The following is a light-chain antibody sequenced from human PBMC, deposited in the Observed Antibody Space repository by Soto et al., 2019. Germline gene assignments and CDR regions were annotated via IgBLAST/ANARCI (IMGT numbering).Light chain of an antibody. CDR3: QQYGNTHLT. V-gene: IGKV3-15*01. J-gene: IGKJ4*01. CDR2: GAS. CDR1: QSVSSN. Sequence: EIVRTQSAAILSVPQGERATLSCRASQSVSSNLAWYQQKPGQAPRLLIFGASTRATGIPARFSGSGSGTEFTLTISRLEPEDFAVYDCQQYGNTHLTFGGLTKVDIK.